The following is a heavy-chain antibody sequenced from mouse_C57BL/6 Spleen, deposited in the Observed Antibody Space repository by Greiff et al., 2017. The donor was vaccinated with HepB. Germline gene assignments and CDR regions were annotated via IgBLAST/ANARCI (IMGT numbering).Heavy chain of an antibody. CDR3: ARPLYDYDQYYFDD. V-gene: IGHV1-82*01. Sequence: QVQLQQSGPELVKPGASVKISCKASGYAFSSSWMNWVKQRPGKGLEWIGRIYPGDGDTNYNGKFKGKATLTADKSSSTAYMQLSSLTSEDSAVYFCARPLYDYDQYYFDDWGKGTTLTVSS. CDR1: GYAFSSSW. CDR2: IYPGDGDT. J-gene: IGHJ2*01. D-gene: IGHD2-4*01.